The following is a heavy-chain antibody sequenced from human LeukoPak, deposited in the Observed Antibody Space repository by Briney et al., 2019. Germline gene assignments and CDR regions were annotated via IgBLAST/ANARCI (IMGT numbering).Heavy chain of an antibody. D-gene: IGHD2-15*01. CDR1: GYSISSGYY. V-gene: IGHV4-38-2*02. CDR2: IYHSGNT. CDR3: ARAHIVVVVAATPYWFDP. Sequence: SETLSLTCTVSGYSISSGYYWGWIRQPPGKGLEWIGSIYHSGNTYYNPSLKSRVTISVDTSKNQFSLKLSSVTAADTAVYYCARAHIVVVVAATPYWFDPWGQGTLVTVSS. J-gene: IGHJ5*02.